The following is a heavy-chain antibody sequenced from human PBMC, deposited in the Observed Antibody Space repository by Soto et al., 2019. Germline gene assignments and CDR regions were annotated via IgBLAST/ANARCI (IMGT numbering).Heavy chain of an antibody. Sequence: SETLSLTCAVYGGSFSGYYWSWIRQPPGKGLEWIGEINHSGSTNYNPSLKSRVTISVDTSKNQFSLKLSSVTAADTAVYYCARYWGSGYSDVWGKGTTVTVSS. V-gene: IGHV4-34*01. J-gene: IGHJ6*04. CDR2: INHSGST. CDR3: ARYWGSGYSDV. CDR1: GGSFSGYY. D-gene: IGHD3-3*01.